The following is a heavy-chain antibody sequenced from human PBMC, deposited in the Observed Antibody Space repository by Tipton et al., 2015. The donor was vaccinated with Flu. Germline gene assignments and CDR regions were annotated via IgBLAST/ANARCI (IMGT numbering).Heavy chain of an antibody. J-gene: IGHJ4*02. CDR1: GFTFGDYY. V-gene: IGHV3-11*01. Sequence: QLVQSGGGLVQPGGSLRLSCAASGFTFGDYYMAWIRQAPGKGLEWISYISSSGNSIKYVDSVKGRFTISRDNTQNSVYLQMNNLRAEDTAVYYCARETSDWNESGFDSWGQGTLVTVSS. CDR2: ISSSGNSI. CDR3: ARETSDWNESGFDS. D-gene: IGHD1-1*01.